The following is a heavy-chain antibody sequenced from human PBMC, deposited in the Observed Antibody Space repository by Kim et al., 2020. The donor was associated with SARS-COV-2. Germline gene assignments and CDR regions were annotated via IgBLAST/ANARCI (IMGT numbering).Heavy chain of an antibody. J-gene: IGHJ4*02. D-gene: IGHD3-10*01. CDR1: GGSFSGYY. CDR3: ARVKLDDDVGPLLWFGDREETFDY. Sequence: SETLSLTCAVYGGSFSGYYWSWIRQPPGKGLEWIGEINHSGSTNYNPSLKSRVTISVDTSKNQFSLKLSSVTAADTAVYYCARVKLDDDVGPLLWFGDREETFDYWGQGTLVTVSS. CDR2: INHSGST. V-gene: IGHV4-34*01.